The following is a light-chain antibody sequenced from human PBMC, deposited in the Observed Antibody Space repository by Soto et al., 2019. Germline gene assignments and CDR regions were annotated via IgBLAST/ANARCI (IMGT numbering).Light chain of an antibody. Sequence: QSVLTQPASVSAAPGQKVTISCTGSSSNIGGNSVSGYQQLPGAAPKLLIYDDNKRPTGMPDRFSGSKSGTSATLGITGFQTGDEADYYCGSWDSSLSAYVFGTGTKVTGL. J-gene: IGLJ1*01. V-gene: IGLV1-51*01. CDR3: GSWDSSLSAYV. CDR1: SSNIGGNS. CDR2: DDN.